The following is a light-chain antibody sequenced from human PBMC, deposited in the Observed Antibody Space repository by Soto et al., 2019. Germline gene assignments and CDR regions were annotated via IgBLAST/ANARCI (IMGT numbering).Light chain of an antibody. CDR1: QGISSH. CDR3: QQLNSYPVT. CDR2: VAS. J-gene: IGKJ5*01. Sequence: DIQLTQSPSFLSASVGDRVTITCRASQGISSHLAWYQQQPGKAPKLLIYVASTLQSGVPSRFSGSGSRTEFTLTISCLQPEDFASYYCQQLNSYPVTSGQGTRLEIK. V-gene: IGKV1-9*01.